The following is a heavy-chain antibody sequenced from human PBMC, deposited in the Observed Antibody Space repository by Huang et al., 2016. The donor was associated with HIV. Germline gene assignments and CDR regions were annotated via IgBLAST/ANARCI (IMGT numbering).Heavy chain of an antibody. CDR3: ARGRGTSWSFFDT. CDR2: ITQSGRT. D-gene: IGHD2-2*01. Sequence: QVRLDQWGAGLLKPSETLTLTCAVFGDSLSVFFWSWIRQSPGRGLEWIGEITQSGRTNSNPSLKSRVTIAIDTSKKQFSLKLKSVTADDTSTYYCARGRGTSWSFFDTWGQGSFVTVSS. CDR1: GDSLSVFF. V-gene: IGHV4-34*01. J-gene: IGHJ5*02.